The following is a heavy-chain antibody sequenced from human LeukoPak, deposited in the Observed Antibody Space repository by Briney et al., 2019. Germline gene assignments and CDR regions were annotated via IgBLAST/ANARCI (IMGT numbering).Heavy chain of an antibody. J-gene: IGHJ4*02. CDR1: GYTFTGYY. Sequence: ASVKVSCKASGYTFTGYYMHWVRQAPGQGLEWMGWINPNSGGTNYAQKFQGWVTMTRDTSISTAYMELSRLRSDDTAVYYCAIGAAAADRAPLDYWGQGTLVTVSS. CDR3: AIGAAAADRAPLDY. D-gene: IGHD6-13*01. V-gene: IGHV1-2*04. CDR2: INPNSGGT.